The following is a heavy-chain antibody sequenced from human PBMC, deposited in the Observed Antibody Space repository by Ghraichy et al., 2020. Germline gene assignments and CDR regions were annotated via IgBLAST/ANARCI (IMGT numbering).Heavy chain of an antibody. J-gene: IGHJ4*02. V-gene: IGHV3-23*01. CDR2: ISGSGGST. D-gene: IGHD1-26*01. Sequence: GSLRLSCAASGFSFSSYVMSWVRQAPGKGLEWVSGISGSGGSTYYADSVKGRFTISRDNSKNTLYLQMNSLRVEDTAIYYCASLIRYSGSLFDYWGQGTLVSVSS. CDR3: ASLIRYSGSLFDY. CDR1: GFSFSSYV.